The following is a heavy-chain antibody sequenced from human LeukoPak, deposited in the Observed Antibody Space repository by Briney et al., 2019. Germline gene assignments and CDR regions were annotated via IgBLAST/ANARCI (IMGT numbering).Heavy chain of an antibody. D-gene: IGHD4-17*01. J-gene: IGHJ6*02. CDR3: ARVPTTVIYYYGMDV. V-gene: IGHV4-59*06. CDR2: IYYSGST. CDR1: GGSISSYY. Sequence: SETLSLTCTVSGGSISSYYWSWIRQHPGKGLEWIGYIYYSGSTYYNPSLKSRVTISVDTSKNQFSLKLSSVTAADTAVYYCARVPTTVIYYYGMDVWGQGTTVTVSS.